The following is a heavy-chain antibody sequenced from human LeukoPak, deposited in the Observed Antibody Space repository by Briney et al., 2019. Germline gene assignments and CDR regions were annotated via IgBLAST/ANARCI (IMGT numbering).Heavy chain of an antibody. D-gene: IGHD1-26*01. CDR1: GFTFDNYR. CDR3: TKRVKYGGTWDHFAD. Sequence: GGSLRLSCAASGFTFDNYRMSWVRQAPGKGLEWVSTVNADGGNTYYADSVKGWFTISRDNSKSTLILQMNSLRVEDTALYYCTKRVKYGGTWDHFADWGQGTLVTVSS. V-gene: IGHV3-23*01. CDR2: VNADGGNT. J-gene: IGHJ4*02.